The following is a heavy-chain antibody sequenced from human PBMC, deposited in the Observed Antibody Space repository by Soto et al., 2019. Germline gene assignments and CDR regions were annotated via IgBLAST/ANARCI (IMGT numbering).Heavy chain of an antibody. CDR2: ISKSSQSI. CDR1: EFTHRDYY. J-gene: IGHJ4*02. CDR3: ARGAGYGDYGGY. D-gene: IGHD4-17*01. Sequence: QVKLVESGGGLVKPGESLRLSCEVSEFTHRDYYMTWVRQAPGKGLEWLAYISKSSQSISYADSVKGRFTISRDNAKNSVYLQMNILGDEDTAVYYCARGAGYGDYGGYWGQGTLVTVSS. V-gene: IGHV3-11*04.